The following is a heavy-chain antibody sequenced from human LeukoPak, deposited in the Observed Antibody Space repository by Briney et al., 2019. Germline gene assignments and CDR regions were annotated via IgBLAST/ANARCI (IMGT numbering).Heavy chain of an antibody. CDR2: IYSGGST. D-gene: IGHD5-12*01. CDR1: GFTVSSNY. J-gene: IGHJ4*02. CDR3: ARESRKWLRFPYFDY. Sequence: GGSLRLSCAASGFTVSSNYMSWVRQAPGKGLEWVSVIYSGGSTYYADSVKGRFTISRDNSKNTLYLQMNSLRAEDTAVYYCARESRKWLRFPYFDYWGQGTLVTVSS. V-gene: IGHV3-53*01.